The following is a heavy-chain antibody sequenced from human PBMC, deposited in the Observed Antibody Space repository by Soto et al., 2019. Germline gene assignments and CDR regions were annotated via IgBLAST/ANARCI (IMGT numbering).Heavy chain of an antibody. J-gene: IGHJ2*01. CDR2: IYPGDSDT. CDR3: ARMGCNTSSCPNWYFDL. CDR1: GYDFTTYW. Sequence: AGESLKISCKGSGYDFTTYWIAWVRQMPGKGLEWMGIIYPGDSDTRYSPSFQGQVTISVDKSIITAYLQWGSLKASDSAMYYCARMGCNTSSCPNWYFDLWGRGTLVTVSS. V-gene: IGHV5-51*01. D-gene: IGHD2-2*01.